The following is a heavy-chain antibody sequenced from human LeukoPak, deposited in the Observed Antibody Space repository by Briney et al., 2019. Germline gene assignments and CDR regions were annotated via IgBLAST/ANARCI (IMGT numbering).Heavy chain of an antibody. D-gene: IGHD3-10*01. CDR2: INPNSGGT. Sequence: ASVKVSCKASGYTFTGYYMHWVRQAPGQGLEWMGWINPNSGGTNYAQKFQGRVTMTRDTSISTAYMELSRLRSDDTAVYYCARISPGFQPPADYYYYYMDVWGKGTTVTVSS. CDR1: GYTFTGYY. V-gene: IGHV1-2*02. CDR3: ARISPGFQPPADYYYYYMDV. J-gene: IGHJ6*03.